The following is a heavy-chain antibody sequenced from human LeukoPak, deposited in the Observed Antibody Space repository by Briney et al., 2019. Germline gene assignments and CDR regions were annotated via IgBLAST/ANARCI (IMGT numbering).Heavy chain of an antibody. Sequence: ASVKVSCKASGYTFTGYYMHWVRQAPGQGLEWMGWINPNSGGTNYAQKFQGRVTMTRDTSISTAYMELSRLRSDDTAVYYCASERGGDFWSGDHAFDIWGQGTMVTVSS. CDR2: INPNSGGT. V-gene: IGHV1-2*02. J-gene: IGHJ3*02. CDR1: GYTFTGYY. D-gene: IGHD3-3*01. CDR3: ASERGGDFWSGDHAFDI.